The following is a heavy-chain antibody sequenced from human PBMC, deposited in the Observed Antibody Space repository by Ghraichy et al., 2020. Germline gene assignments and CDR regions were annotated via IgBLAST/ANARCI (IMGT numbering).Heavy chain of an antibody. CDR2: IYQSGHT. D-gene: IGHD1-14*01. J-gene: IGHJ6*02. CDR3: ATGTSHSSDFYYFGMDV. CDR1: DPSSTNYY. V-gene: IGHV4-59*03. Sequence: SQTLSLTCTVSDPSSTNYYWSWIRQPPGKGLEWIGYIYQSGHTNYNPSLQTRVTISLDTSKTQFSLTLTSVTAAEPAVYYCATGTSHSSDFYYFGMDVWGQGTTVTVSS.